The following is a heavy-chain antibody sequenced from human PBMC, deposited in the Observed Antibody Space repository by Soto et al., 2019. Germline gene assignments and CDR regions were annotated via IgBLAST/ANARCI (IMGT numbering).Heavy chain of an antibody. CDR3: ARDRIAVAGTVTDWFDP. J-gene: IGHJ5*02. Sequence: SVKVSCKASGGTFSSYAISCVRQAPGQGLEWMGGIIPIFGTANYAQKFQGRVTITADESTSTAYMELSSLRSEDTAVYYCARDRIAVAGTVTDWFDPWGQGTLVTVSS. V-gene: IGHV1-69*13. CDR1: GGTFSSYA. CDR2: IIPIFGTA. D-gene: IGHD6-19*01.